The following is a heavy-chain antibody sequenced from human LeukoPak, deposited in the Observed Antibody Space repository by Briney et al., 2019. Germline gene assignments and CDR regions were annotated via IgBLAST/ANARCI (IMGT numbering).Heavy chain of an antibody. D-gene: IGHD3-10*01. V-gene: IGHV6-1*01. CDR3: ARGAVRGGTNFDY. CDR1: GDSFSGSPAV. Sequence: SQTLSLTCTISGDSFSGSPAVWNWIRQSPSRGLEWLGRAYYRSKWYIDYAVSVKGRITITPDTSRNQFSLQLNSVTPEDTAVYYCARGAVRGGTNFDYWGQGTLVTVSS. J-gene: IGHJ4*02. CDR2: AYYRSKWYI.